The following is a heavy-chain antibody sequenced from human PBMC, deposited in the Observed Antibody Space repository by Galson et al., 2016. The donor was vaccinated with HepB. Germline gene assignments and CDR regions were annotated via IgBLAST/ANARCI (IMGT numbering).Heavy chain of an antibody. V-gene: IGHV3-30-3*01. CDR3: ARDLTTGSGYYRYYFDN. Sequence: SLRLSCAASGFTSSSYAMHWVRQAPGKGLEWVAGISYDGSSKYHADSVQGRFTISRDNSKNTLFLEMNSLRAEDTAVYYCARDLTTGSGYYRYYFDNWGQGTLVTASS. D-gene: IGHD3-3*01. CDR1: GFTSSSYA. CDR2: ISYDGSSK. J-gene: IGHJ4*02.